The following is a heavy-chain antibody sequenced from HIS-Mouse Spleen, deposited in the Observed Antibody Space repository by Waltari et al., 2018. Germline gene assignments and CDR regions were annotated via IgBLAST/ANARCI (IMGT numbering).Heavy chain of an antibody. V-gene: IGHV4-39*07. CDR3: ARDLYSSGWYYFDY. J-gene: IGHJ4*02. CDR2: IYYSGST. CDR1: GGSISSSSYY. Sequence: QLQLQESGPGLVKPSETLSLTCTVSGGSISSSSYYWGWIRQPPGKGLEWGGSIYYSGSTYDDPSLKSRVTISVDTSKNQFSLKLSSVTAADTAVYYCARDLYSSGWYYFDYWGQGTLVTVSS. D-gene: IGHD6-19*01.